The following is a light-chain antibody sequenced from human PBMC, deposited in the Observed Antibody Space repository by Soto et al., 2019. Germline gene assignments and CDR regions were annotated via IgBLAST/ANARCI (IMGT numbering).Light chain of an antibody. V-gene: IGKV3-15*01. J-gene: IGKJ4*01. CDR3: QHSNHWPLT. CDR2: DAS. CDR1: QSVSSN. Sequence: EIVMTQSPATLSVSPGERATLSCRASQSVSSNLAWYQQKPGQAPRLLIYDASTRATGIPARFSGSGSGTELTLTISSLPSEDFALYYGQHSNHWPLTFGGGTKVEIK.